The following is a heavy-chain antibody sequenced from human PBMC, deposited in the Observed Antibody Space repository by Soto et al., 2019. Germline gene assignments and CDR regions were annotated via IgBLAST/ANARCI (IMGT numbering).Heavy chain of an antibody. CDR1: GYTFTSYC. J-gene: IGHJ4*02. D-gene: IGHD6-19*01. Sequence: ASVKVSCKASGYTFTSYCISWVRQSPGQGLEWMGWISAYNGNTKYAQKLQGRVTMTTDTSTSTAYMELRSLRSDDTAVYYCARCGQGSGWSDYWGEGTLVTVSS. CDR2: ISAYNGNT. CDR3: ARCGQGSGWSDY. V-gene: IGHV1-18*01.